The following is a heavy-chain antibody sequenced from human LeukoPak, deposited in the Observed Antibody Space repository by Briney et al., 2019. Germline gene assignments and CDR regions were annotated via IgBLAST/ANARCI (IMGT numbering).Heavy chain of an antibody. V-gene: IGHV3-13*01. CDR1: GFTFSSYD. Sequence: GGSLRLSCAASGFTFSSYDMHWVRQATGKGLEWVSAIGTAGDTYYPGSVKGRFTISRENAKNSLYLQMNSLRAGDTAVYYCARGGLYGDYVVRPTSPIPPDYWGQGTLVTVSS. CDR2: IGTAGDT. J-gene: IGHJ4*02. D-gene: IGHD4-17*01. CDR3: ARGGLYGDYVVRPTSPIPPDY.